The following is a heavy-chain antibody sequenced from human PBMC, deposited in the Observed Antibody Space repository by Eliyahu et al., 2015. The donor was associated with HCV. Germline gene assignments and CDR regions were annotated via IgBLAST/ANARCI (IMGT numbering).Heavy chain of an antibody. Sequence: QMQLVQSGPEVKKPGTSVRVSCKASGFTFDSTAVHWVRQARGHPLEWIGWIVVGSGNTNHAQKFHERVTITRDMSTSTVYMELSSLRPEDTAVYYCAAPVNSVSSVVRLDFWGQGTLVTVSS. CDR1: GFTFDSTA. J-gene: IGHJ4*02. D-gene: IGHD5/OR15-5a*01. V-gene: IGHV1-58*01. CDR2: IVVGSGNT. CDR3: AAPVNSVSSVVRLDF.